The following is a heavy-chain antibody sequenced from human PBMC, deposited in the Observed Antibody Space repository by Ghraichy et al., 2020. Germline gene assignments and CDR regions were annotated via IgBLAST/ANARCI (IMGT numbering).Heavy chain of an antibody. CDR1: GFTFSTSS. CDR3: ARWREYGYDY. CDR2: IRSNGDKT. V-gene: IGHV3-64*01. J-gene: IGHJ4*02. Sequence: GGSLRLSCAASGFTFSTSSMHWVRQVPGRGLEYVAAIRSNGDKTYYANSVKGRFTISRDESKNSLYLQMSSLRVEDTAVYYCARWREYGYDYWGQETLVTVSS. D-gene: IGHD3-10*01.